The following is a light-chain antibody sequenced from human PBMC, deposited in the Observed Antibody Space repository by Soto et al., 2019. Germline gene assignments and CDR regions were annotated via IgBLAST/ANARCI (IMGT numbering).Light chain of an antibody. CDR2: AAS. V-gene: IGKV1-39*01. CDR3: QQSFSKFLYT. CDR1: QSINSY. Sequence: DIQMTQSPMSLSASVGDRVTITCRASQSINSYLNWYQQKPGKAPKLLIYAASSLQSGVPSRFSGRGSGTDFTLTISSLQPEDFATDYCQQSFSKFLYTFGQGTKLEIK. J-gene: IGKJ2*01.